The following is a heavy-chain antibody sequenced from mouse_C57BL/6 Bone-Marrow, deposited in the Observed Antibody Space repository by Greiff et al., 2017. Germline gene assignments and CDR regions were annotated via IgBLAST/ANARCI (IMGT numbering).Heavy chain of an antibody. J-gene: IGHJ3*01. Sequence: QVQLQQSGPGLVQPSQSLSITCTVSGFSLTSYGVHWVRQSPGKGLEWLGVIWSGGSTDYNAAFISRLSISKDNSKSQVFFKMNSLQADDTAIYYCASLIFDYYGSRRGAYWGQGTLVTVSA. V-gene: IGHV2-2*01. CDR3: ASLIFDYYGSRRGAY. CDR2: IWSGGST. D-gene: IGHD1-1*01. CDR1: GFSLTSYG.